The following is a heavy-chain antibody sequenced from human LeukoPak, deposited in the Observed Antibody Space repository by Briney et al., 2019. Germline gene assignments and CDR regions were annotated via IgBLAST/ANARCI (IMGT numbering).Heavy chain of an antibody. CDR1: GGSFSGYY. J-gene: IGHJ5*02. CDR2: INHSGST. D-gene: IGHD2-2*01. V-gene: IGHV4-34*01. Sequence: SETLSLTCAVYGGSFSGYYWSWIRQPPGKGLEWIGEINHSGSTSYNPSLKSRVTISVDTSKNQFSLKLSSVTAADTAVYYCARVVVPAAYNWFDPWGQGTLVTVSS. CDR3: ARVVVPAAYNWFDP.